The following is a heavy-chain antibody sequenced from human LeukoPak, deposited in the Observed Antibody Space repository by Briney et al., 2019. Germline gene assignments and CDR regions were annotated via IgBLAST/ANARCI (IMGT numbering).Heavy chain of an antibody. Sequence: GGSLRLPCVASGFTFTDYWMSWVRQAAGKGLEWVANIKQDGSEMYYVDSVKGRFTISRDNAKKSLYLQMSSLRVEDTAVYYCVRAPGSGLAAADPQHWGQGTLLIVSS. D-gene: IGHD6-13*01. CDR1: GFTFTDYW. V-gene: IGHV3-7*03. CDR2: IKQDGSEM. J-gene: IGHJ1*01. CDR3: VRAPGSGLAAADPQH.